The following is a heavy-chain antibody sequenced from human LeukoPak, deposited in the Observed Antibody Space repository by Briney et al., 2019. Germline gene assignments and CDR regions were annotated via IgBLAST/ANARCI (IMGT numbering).Heavy chain of an antibody. D-gene: IGHD3-10*01. CDR2: IDYSGST. Sequence: PSETLSLTCTVSGVSISSYYWSWIRQPPGKGLEWIGYIDYSGSTNYNPSLKSRVTISVDTSKNQFSLKLSSVTAADTAVYYCASSESSDYFDYWGQGTLVTVSS. CDR1: GVSISSYY. CDR3: ASSESSDYFDY. V-gene: IGHV4-59*01. J-gene: IGHJ4*02.